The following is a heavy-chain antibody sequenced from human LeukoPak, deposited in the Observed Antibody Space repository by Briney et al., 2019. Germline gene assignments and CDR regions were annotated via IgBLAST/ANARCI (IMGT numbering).Heavy chain of an antibody. D-gene: IGHD3-3*01. J-gene: IGHJ6*03. V-gene: IGHV3-66*02. CDR2: IYSGGST. Sequence: GGSLRLSCAASGFTDSSNYMSWVRQAPGEGLEWVSVIYSGGSTYYADPVKGRFTISRDNDKNTLYLQMNSLRAEDTAVYYCARVRYTIFGVVTPDMDVWGKGTTVTVSS. CDR1: GFTDSSNY. CDR3: ARVRYTIFGVVTPDMDV.